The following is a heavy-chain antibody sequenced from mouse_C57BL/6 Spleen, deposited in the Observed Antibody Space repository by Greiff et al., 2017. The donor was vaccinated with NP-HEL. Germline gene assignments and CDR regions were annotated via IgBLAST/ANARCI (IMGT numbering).Heavy chain of an antibody. CDR3: ARCHYGNFYYAMDY. CDR2: IYPGSGST. V-gene: IGHV1-55*01. Sequence: QVQLQQPGAELVKPGASVKMSCKASGYTFPSYWITWVKQRPGQGLEWIGDIYPGSGSTNYNEKFKSKATLTVDTSSSTAYMQLSSLTSEDSAVYYCARCHYGNFYYAMDYWGQGTSVTVSS. CDR1: GYTFPSYW. J-gene: IGHJ4*01. D-gene: IGHD2-1*01.